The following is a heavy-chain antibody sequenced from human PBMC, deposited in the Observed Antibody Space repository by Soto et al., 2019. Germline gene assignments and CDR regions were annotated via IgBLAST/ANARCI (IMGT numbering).Heavy chain of an antibody. Sequence: PGGSLRLSCAASGFTFSNYWMTWVRQAPGKGLEWVASIKEDGSEKFHVDSAKGRFTISRDNADNSLYLQMNGLGAEDMAVYYCARCHAYRNYYYYYMDVWGKGTTVTVSS. D-gene: IGHD4-4*01. CDR1: GFTFSNYW. J-gene: IGHJ6*03. V-gene: IGHV3-7*01. CDR2: IKEDGSEK. CDR3: ARCHAYRNYYYYYMDV.